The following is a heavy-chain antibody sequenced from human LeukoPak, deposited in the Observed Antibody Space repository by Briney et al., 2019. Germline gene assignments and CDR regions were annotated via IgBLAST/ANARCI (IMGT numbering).Heavy chain of an antibody. CDR2: IHTSGST. D-gene: IGHD2-15*01. Sequence: SETLSLTCTVSGGSISSYYWNWIRQPAGKGLEWIGRIHTSGSTNYNPSLKSRVTMSVDTSKNKFSLKLSSVTAADTAVYYCARVICSGGSCRSDCWGQGTLVTVSS. CDR3: ARVICSGGSCRSDC. CDR1: GGSISSYY. J-gene: IGHJ4*02. V-gene: IGHV4-4*07.